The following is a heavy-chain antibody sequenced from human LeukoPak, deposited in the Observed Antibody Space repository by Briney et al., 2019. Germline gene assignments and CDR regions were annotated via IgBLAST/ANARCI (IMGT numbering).Heavy chain of an antibody. V-gene: IGHV4-30-4*01. D-gene: IGHD3-3*01. J-gene: IGHJ6*02. CDR3: ARQGFLEWLPDYGMDV. CDR2: IYYSRST. CDR1: GGSISSGDSY. Sequence: SETLSLTCTVSGGSISSGDSYWSWIRQPPGKGLEWIGYIYYSRSTYYNPSLKSRVTISVDTSKNQFSLKLSSVTAADTAVYYCARQGFLEWLPDYGMDVWGQGTTVTVSS.